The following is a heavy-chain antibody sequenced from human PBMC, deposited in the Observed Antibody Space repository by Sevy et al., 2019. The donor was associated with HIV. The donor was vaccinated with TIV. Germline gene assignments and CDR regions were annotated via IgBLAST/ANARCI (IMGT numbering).Heavy chain of an antibody. CDR2: ISSSSSYI. J-gene: IGHJ3*02. CDR1: GFTFSSYS. D-gene: IGHD6-19*01. Sequence: GESLKISCAASGFTFSSYSMNWVRQAPGKGLEWVSSISSSSSYIYYADSVKGRFTISRDNAKNSLYLQMNSLRAEDTAVYYCASHIAVATHDAFDIWGQRTMVTVSS. V-gene: IGHV3-21*01. CDR3: ASHIAVATHDAFDI.